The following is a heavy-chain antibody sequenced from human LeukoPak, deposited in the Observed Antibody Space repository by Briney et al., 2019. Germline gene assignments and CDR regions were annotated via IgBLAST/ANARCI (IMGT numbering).Heavy chain of an antibody. CDR2: INHSGST. Sequence: SETLSLTCAVYGGSFSGYYWSWIRQPPGKGLEWIGEINHSGSTNYNPSLKSRVTISVDTSKNQFSLKLSSVTAADTAVYYCARDRAMVRGVINRDYWGQGTLVTVSS. J-gene: IGHJ4*02. CDR1: GGSFSGYY. D-gene: IGHD3-10*01. CDR3: ARDRAMVRGVINRDY. V-gene: IGHV4-34*01.